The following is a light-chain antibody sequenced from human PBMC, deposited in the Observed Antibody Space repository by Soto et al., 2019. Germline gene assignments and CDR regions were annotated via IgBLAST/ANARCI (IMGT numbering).Light chain of an antibody. Sequence: EIVVPQSRGTLSLCRGERRHLSCRAGQSVSSSYLAWYQQKPGQAPRLLIYDASTRATGVPARFSGSGSGTEFALTISSLQSEDFAVYYCQQFNNWPPRTFGGGTKVDIK. CDR2: DAS. V-gene: IGKV3-15*01. CDR3: QQFNNWPPRT. CDR1: QSVSSSY. J-gene: IGKJ4*02.